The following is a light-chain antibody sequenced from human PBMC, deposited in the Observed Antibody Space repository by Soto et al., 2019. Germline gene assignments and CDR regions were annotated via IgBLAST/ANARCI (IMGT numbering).Light chain of an antibody. CDR3: CSYAGSYTLTV. CDR1: SSDVGGYNY. J-gene: IGLJ1*01. CDR2: DVS. Sequence: QSALTQPRSVSGSPGQSVTISCTGTSSDVGGYNYVSWYQQHPGKAPKLMIYDVSKRPSGVPDRFSGSKSGNTASLTISGLQAEDEADYYCCSYAGSYTLTVFGTGTKVT. V-gene: IGLV2-11*01.